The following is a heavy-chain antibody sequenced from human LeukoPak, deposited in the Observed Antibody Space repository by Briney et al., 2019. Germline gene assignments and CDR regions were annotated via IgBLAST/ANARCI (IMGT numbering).Heavy chain of an antibody. CDR1: GGSISSYY. Sequence: SETLSLTCTVSGGSISSYYWSWIRQPPGKGLEWIGYIYYSGSTNYNPSLKSRVTISVDTSKNQFSLKLSSVTAADTAVYYCARVSYGSGSSPFDYYYYYVDVWGKGTTVTISS. CDR2: IYYSGST. D-gene: IGHD3-10*01. J-gene: IGHJ6*03. V-gene: IGHV4-59*01. CDR3: ARVSYGSGSSPFDYYYYYVDV.